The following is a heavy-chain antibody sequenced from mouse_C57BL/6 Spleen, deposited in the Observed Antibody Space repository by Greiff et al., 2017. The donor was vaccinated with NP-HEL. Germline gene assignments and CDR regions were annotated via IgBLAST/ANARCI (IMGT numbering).Heavy chain of an antibody. V-gene: IGHV1-47*01. Sequence: QVQLKESGAELVKPGASVKMSCKASGYTFTTYPIEWMKQNHGKSLEWIGNFHPYNDDTKYNEKFKGKATLTVEKSSSTVYLELSRLTSDDSAVYYCARSLYDYDGGYFGVWGTGTTVTVSS. CDR3: ARSLYDYDGGYFGV. CDR2: FHPYNDDT. D-gene: IGHD2-4*01. J-gene: IGHJ1*03. CDR1: GYTFTTYP.